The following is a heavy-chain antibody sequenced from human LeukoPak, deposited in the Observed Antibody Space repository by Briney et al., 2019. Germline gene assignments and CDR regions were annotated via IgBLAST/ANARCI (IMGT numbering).Heavy chain of an antibody. CDR3: ARHGIRYYYDSSGYYFEY. Sequence: ASVKVSCKASGYTFTSYGISWVRQDPGQGLEWMGWISAYNGNTNYAQKLQGRVTMTTDTSTSTAYMELRSLRSDDTAVYYCARHGIRYYYDSSGYYFEYWGQGTLVTVSS. V-gene: IGHV1-18*01. CDR2: ISAYNGNT. CDR1: GYTFTSYG. D-gene: IGHD3-22*01. J-gene: IGHJ4*02.